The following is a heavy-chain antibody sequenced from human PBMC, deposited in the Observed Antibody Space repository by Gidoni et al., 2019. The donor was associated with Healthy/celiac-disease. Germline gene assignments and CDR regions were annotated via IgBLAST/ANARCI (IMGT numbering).Heavy chain of an antibody. D-gene: IGHD6-19*01. CDR1: GGSMSSSSYY. CDR3: ATSYSSGWYYFDY. V-gene: IGHV4-39*01. CDR2: IYYSGST. Sequence: QLQLQESGPGLVKPSETMSLTCTVSGGSMSSSSYYWGWIRQPPGQGLEWIGSIYYSGSTYYNPSLKIRVTISVDTSTNQFSLKLSSVTAADTAVYYCATSYSSGWYYFDYCGQGTLVTVSS. J-gene: IGHJ4*02.